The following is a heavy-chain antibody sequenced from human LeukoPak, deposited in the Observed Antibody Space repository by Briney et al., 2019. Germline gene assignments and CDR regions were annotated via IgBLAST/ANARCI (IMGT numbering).Heavy chain of an antibody. CDR2: IFYTGKT. J-gene: IGHJ4*02. CDR3: ARVFDS. CDR1: GGSVYTSDYY. V-gene: IGHV4-39*07. Sequence: SETLSLTCTVSGGSVYTSDYYWGWVRQPPGKGPEWIGDIFYTGKTNYNPSLKSRVSISVDTSKNQFSLKLTSVTAADTAVYYCARVFDSWGQGTLVTVSS.